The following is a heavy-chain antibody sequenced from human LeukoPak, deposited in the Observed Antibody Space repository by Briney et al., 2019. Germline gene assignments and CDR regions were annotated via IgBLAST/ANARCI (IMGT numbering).Heavy chain of an antibody. V-gene: IGHV4-59*08. J-gene: IGHJ1*01. CDR2: INYSGST. Sequence: PSETLSLTCTVSGDSVSSYYWSWIRQPPGKGLEWIGYINYSGSTNYNPSLKSRVTISGDTSKNQFSLKLSSVTAADTAVYYCASSPPGTEYFHHWGQGALVTVPS. CDR1: GDSVSSYY. CDR3: ASSPPGTEYFHH.